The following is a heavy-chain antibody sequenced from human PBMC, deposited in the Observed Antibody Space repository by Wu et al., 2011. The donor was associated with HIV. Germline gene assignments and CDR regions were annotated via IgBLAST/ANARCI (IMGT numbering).Heavy chain of an antibody. J-gene: IGHJ6*02. CDR2: IIPIFGTA. Sequence: QVQLVQSGAEVKKPGSSVKVSCKASGGTFITYTISWVRQAPGQGLEWMGGIIPIFGTANYAQKFQGRVTISADKSTNTAYIEVRSLRSEDTSVYYCVQNQVDYYGMDVWGQGTTVTVSS. CDR3: VQNQVDYYGMDV. V-gene: IGHV1-69*14. CDR1: GGTFITYT. D-gene: IGHD1-14*01.